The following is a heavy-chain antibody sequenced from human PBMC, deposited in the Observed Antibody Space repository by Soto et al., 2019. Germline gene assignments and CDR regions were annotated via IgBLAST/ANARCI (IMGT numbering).Heavy chain of an antibody. CDR3: ARGARAIFGVVPYYMAV. Sequence: ASVKVSCKASGYTFTGYYMHWVRQAPGQGLEWMGWINPNSGGTNYAQKFQGWVTMTRDTSISTAYMDLSRLRSDDTAVYYCARGARAIFGVVPYYMAVWGKGTTVTVTS. CDR1: GYTFTGYY. D-gene: IGHD3-3*01. V-gene: IGHV1-2*04. J-gene: IGHJ6*03. CDR2: INPNSGGT.